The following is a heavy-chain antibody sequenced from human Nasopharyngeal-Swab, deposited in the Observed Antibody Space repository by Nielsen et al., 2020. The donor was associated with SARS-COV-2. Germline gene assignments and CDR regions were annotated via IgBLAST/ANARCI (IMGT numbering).Heavy chain of an antibody. CDR1: GFTFSSYS. CDR2: ISSSSSYI. D-gene: IGHD6-19*01. Sequence: GESLKISCAASGFTFSSYSMNWVRQAPGKGLEWVSSISSSSSYIYYADSVKGRFTISRDNAKNSLYLQMNSLRAEVTAVYYCARDTIAVAENWFDPWGQGTLVTVSS. V-gene: IGHV3-21*01. J-gene: IGHJ5*02. CDR3: ARDTIAVAENWFDP.